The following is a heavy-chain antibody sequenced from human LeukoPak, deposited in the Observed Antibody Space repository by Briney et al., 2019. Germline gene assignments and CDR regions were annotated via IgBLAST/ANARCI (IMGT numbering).Heavy chain of an antibody. J-gene: IGHJ4*02. Sequence: GGSLRLSCAASGFTFSSHGMHWVRQAPGKGLEWVAVISYDGSNKYYADSVKGRFTISRDNSKNTLYLQMNSLRAEDTAVYYCARELLEMATPTGFDYWGQGTLVTVSS. CDR3: ARELLEMATPTGFDY. D-gene: IGHD5-24*01. V-gene: IGHV3-30*03. CDR1: GFTFSSHG. CDR2: ISYDGSNK.